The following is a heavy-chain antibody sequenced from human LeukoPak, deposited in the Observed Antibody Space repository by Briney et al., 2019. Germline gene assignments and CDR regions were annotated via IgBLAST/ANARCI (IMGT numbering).Heavy chain of an antibody. CDR3: AKPLALYYDSSGYGAFDI. CDR1: GFTFSSYG. J-gene: IGHJ3*02. CDR2: ISYDGSNK. Sequence: GGSLRLSCAASGFTFSSYGMHWVRQAPGKGLEWVAVISYDGSNKYYADSVKGRFTISRDNSKNTLYLQMNSLRAEDTAVYYCAKPLALYYDSSGYGAFDIWGQGTMVTVSS. D-gene: IGHD3-22*01. V-gene: IGHV3-30*18.